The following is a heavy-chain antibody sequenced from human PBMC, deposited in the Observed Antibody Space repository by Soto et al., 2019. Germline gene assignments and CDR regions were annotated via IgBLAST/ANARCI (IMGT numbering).Heavy chain of an antibody. J-gene: IGHJ6*02. Sequence: SETLSLTCTVSGGSISSYYWSWIRQPPGKGLEWIGYIHYTGSSNYNPSLKSRVTISVDTSKNHFSLKLSSVTAADTAVYYCAGEPNSYSGMDVWGQGTTVTVSS. CDR3: AGEPNSYSGMDV. CDR1: GGSISSYY. D-gene: IGHD1-1*01. CDR2: IHYTGSS. V-gene: IGHV4-59*08.